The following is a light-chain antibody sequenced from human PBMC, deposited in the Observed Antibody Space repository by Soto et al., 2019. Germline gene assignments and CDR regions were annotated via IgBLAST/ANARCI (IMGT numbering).Light chain of an antibody. CDR3: YSYAGSSTLPWV. V-gene: IGLV2-23*03. CDR1: SSDVGGYTL. CDR2: EGS. J-gene: IGLJ3*02. Sequence: QSALTQPASVSGSPGQSITISCTGTSSDVGGYTLFSWFQQHPGKSPKLIIYEGSKRPSGVSHRFSGSKSGNTSSLTISGLQAEDEADYYSYSYAGSSTLPWVFGGGTKLTVL.